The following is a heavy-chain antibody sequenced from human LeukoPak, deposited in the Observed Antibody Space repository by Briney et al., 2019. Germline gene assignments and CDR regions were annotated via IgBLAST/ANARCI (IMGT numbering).Heavy chain of an antibody. CDR2: IYYSGST. V-gene: IGHV4-39*01. D-gene: IGHD5-12*01. CDR3: ARLNRGYEYYYYYMDV. Sequence: SETLSLTCTVSGGSISSSSYYWGWIRQPPGKGLEWIGSIYYSGSTYYNPSLKSRVTISVGTSKNQFSLKLSSVTAADTAVYYCARLNRGYEYYYYYMDVWGKGTTVTISS. J-gene: IGHJ6*03. CDR1: GGSISSSSYY.